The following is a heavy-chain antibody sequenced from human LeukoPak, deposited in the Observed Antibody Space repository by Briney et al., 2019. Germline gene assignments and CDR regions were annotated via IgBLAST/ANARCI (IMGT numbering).Heavy chain of an antibody. V-gene: IGHV4-4*07. CDR2: IYTSVST. Sequence: SETLSLTCTVSGGSLSSYYWSWIRQPAGKGLEWIGRIYTSVSTNYNPSLKSRVTMSVDTSTNQFSLKLSSVTAADTAVYYCARGIWFGESLGFDPWGQGTLVTVSS. CDR1: GGSLSSYY. CDR3: ARGIWFGESLGFDP. D-gene: IGHD3-10*01. J-gene: IGHJ5*02.